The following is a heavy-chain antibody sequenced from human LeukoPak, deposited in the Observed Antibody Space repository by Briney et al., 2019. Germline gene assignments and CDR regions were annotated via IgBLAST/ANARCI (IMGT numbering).Heavy chain of an antibody. CDR3: ASCHCTYGVCYGECEYFQH. CDR2: ISPYSRKT. D-gene: IGHD2-8*01. V-gene: IGHV1-18*01. CDR1: DYNFVNYG. Sequence: ASVKVSCKASDYNFVNYGISWVRQAPGQGLEWMGWISPYSRKTNYAQKFQGRVTMTTDTSTSTAYMELRSLRADDTAVYYCASCHCTYGVCYGECEYFQHWGQGTLVTVSS. J-gene: IGHJ1*01.